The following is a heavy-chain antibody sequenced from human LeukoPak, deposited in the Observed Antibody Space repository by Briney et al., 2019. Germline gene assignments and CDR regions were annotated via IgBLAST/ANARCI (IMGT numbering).Heavy chain of an antibody. Sequence: SETLSLTCTVSGASISSSYCTWIRQPAGEGLEWIRRISTGGSTTYNPSFKSRVTMSVDTSKNQFSLNLTSVTATDTAVYYCARDQTYYVSSGYYYVTYFHHWGQGILVTVSS. V-gene: IGHV4-4*07. CDR1: GASISSSY. CDR2: ISTGGST. D-gene: IGHD3-22*01. J-gene: IGHJ1*01. CDR3: ARDQTYYVSSGYYYVTYFHH.